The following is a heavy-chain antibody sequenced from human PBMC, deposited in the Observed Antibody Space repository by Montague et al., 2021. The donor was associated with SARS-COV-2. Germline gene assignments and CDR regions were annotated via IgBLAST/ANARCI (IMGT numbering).Heavy chain of an antibody. D-gene: IGHD2-15*01. CDR3: ARVISRQNNIVVVGLYYFDY. V-gene: IGHV4-39*07. J-gene: IGHJ4*02. Sequence: SETLSLTCTVSGGSISSSSYYWGWIRQPPGKGLEWIGSIYYSGSTYYNPSLKSRVTISVDTSKNQFSLKRSSVTAADTAVYYCARVISRQNNIVVVGLYYFDYWGQGTLVTVSS. CDR2: IYYSGST. CDR1: GGSISSSSYY.